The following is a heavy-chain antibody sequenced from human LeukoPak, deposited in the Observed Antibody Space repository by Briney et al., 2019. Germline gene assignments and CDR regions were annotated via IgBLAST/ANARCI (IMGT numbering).Heavy chain of an antibody. Sequence: ASVKVSCKASGYTFTSYGISWVRLAPGQGLEWMGWISAYNGNTNYAQKLQGRVTMTTDTPTSTAYMELRSLRSDDTAVYYCARAGTRYSSSCYDYWGQGTLVTVSS. J-gene: IGHJ4*02. V-gene: IGHV1-18*01. D-gene: IGHD6-13*01. CDR2: ISAYNGNT. CDR1: GYTFTSYG. CDR3: ARAGTRYSSSCYDY.